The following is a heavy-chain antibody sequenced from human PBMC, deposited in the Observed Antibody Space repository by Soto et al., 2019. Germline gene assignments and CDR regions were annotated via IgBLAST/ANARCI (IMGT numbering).Heavy chain of an antibody. CDR2: INPNGGSA. CDR3: ARVSVGVATCFNY. J-gene: IGHJ4*03. D-gene: IGHD1-26*01. Sequence: GASVKVSCKASGYSFTNYYIHWVRQAPGQGLEWMGMINPNGGSASYAQKFQGRVTMTRDTSTSTLYMEVSSLTSEDTAVYFCARVSVGVATCFNYWGPGTKVTVSS. V-gene: IGHV1-46*03. CDR1: GYSFTNYY.